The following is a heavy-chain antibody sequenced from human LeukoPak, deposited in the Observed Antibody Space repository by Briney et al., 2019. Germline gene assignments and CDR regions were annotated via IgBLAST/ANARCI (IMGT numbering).Heavy chain of an antibody. CDR1: GGSFSGYY. V-gene: IGHV4-34*01. CDR3: ARGDSYTYGYGETYYFGMDV. CDR2: INHSGAT. J-gene: IGHJ6*02. D-gene: IGHD5-18*01. Sequence: SETLSLTCAVYGGSFSGYYWTWIRQPPGKGLEWVGEINHSGATNYNPSLKSRVTISPDTSKNHFSLKVSSVNAADTAVYYCARGDSYTYGYGETYYFGMDVWGQGTTVTVSS.